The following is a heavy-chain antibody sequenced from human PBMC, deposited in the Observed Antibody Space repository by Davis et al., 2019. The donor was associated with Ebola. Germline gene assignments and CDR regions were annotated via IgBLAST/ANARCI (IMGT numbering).Heavy chain of an antibody. CDR1: GGSISSYY. Sequence: SETLSLTCAVYGGSISSYYWSWIRQPPGKGLEWIGYIYYSGSTNYNPSLKSRVTISVDTSKNQFSLKLSSVTAADTAVYYCARLLYYYGMDVWGQGTTVTVSS. J-gene: IGHJ6*02. V-gene: IGHV4-59*08. CDR2: IYYSGST. CDR3: ARLLYYYGMDV.